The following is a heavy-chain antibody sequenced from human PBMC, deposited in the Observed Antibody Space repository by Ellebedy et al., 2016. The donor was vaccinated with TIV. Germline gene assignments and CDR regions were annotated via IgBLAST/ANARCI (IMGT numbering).Heavy chain of an antibody. Sequence: GGSLRLSXAVSGFTFSRFTMHWVRQAPGKGLEWVAVISYDGSEKYYADSVKGRFSISRDNSKDTLYLQANSLRAEDTAVYYCARDPTTIIDGSFIYWYFDLWGRGTLVTVSS. CDR3: ARDPTTIIDGSFIYWYFDL. J-gene: IGHJ2*01. V-gene: IGHV3-30*04. CDR2: ISYDGSEK. CDR1: GFTFSRFT. D-gene: IGHD3-22*01.